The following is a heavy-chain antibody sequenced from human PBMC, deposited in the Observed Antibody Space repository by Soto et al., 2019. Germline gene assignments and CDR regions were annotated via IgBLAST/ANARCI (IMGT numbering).Heavy chain of an antibody. V-gene: IGHV4-61*01. CDR3: ARDTYARFDP. CDR1: GGSVSSGSYY. Sequence: QVQLQESGPGLVKPSETLSLTCTVSGGSVSSGSYYWSWIRQPPGKGLEWIGYIYYSGSTNYNPSLTSRVTISVDTSKNQFSLKRSSVTAADTAVYYCARDTYARFDPWGQGTLVTVSS. CDR2: IYYSGST. D-gene: IGHD4-17*01. J-gene: IGHJ5*02.